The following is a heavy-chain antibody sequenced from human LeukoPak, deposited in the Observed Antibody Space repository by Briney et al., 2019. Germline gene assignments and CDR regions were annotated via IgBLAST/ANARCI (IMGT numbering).Heavy chain of an antibody. J-gene: IGHJ6*03. CDR1: GGSISCHY. V-gene: IGHV4-59*11. CDR2: IYYSGST. D-gene: IGHD3-3*01. CDR3: ARTYYDFWSGYPYYYYYMDV. Sequence: PSETLSLTCTVSGGSISCHYWSWIRQPPGKGLEWIGYIYYSGSTNYNPSLKSRVTISVDTSKNQFSLKLSSVTAADTAVYYCARTYYDFWSGYPYYYYYMDVWGKGTTVTVSS.